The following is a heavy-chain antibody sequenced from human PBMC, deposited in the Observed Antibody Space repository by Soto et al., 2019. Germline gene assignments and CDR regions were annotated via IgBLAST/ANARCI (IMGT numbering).Heavy chain of an antibody. D-gene: IGHD6-19*01. CDR2: IDHGAST. CDR3: ARQYQVVGLSYFDY. Sequence: NPSETLSLTCAVYGGSFSGSYWSWIRQPPGKGLEWIGEIDHGASTNYNSSLKSRVTISLDTSKNQFSLPLSSVTAADTAVYYCARQYQVVGLSYFDYWGQGTPVTVSS. J-gene: IGHJ4*02. CDR1: GGSFSGSY. V-gene: IGHV4-34*01.